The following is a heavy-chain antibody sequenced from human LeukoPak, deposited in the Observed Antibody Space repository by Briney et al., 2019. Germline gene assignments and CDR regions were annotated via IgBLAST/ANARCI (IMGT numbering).Heavy chain of an antibody. CDR3: ARGVYSGWYTHNWLDS. CDR2: INPHNGDT. J-gene: IGHJ5*01. Sequence: ASVKVTCKASGYTFTSYYIHWVRQAPGQGLEWMGWINPHNGDTNYEQMFQGRVTMTRDTSISTACMELSSLRSDDTAVYYCARGVYSGWYTHNWLDSWGQGTLVIVSS. D-gene: IGHD6-19*01. CDR1: GYTFTSYY. V-gene: IGHV1-2*02.